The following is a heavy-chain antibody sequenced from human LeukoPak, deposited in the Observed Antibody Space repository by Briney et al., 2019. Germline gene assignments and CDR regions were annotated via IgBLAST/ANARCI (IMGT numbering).Heavy chain of an antibody. V-gene: IGHV3-66*01. J-gene: IGHJ4*02. Sequence: GGSLRLSCAASGFTFSSYAMSWVRQAPGKGLEWVSVIYSGGSTYYADSVKGRFTISRDNSKNTLYLQMSSLRAEDTAVYYCARADYGDYFDYWGQGTLVTVSS. D-gene: IGHD3-16*01. CDR2: IYSGGST. CDR1: GFTFSSYA. CDR3: ARADYGDYFDY.